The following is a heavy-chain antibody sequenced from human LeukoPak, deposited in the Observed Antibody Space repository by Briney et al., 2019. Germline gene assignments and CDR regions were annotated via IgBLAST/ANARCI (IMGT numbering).Heavy chain of an antibody. V-gene: IGHV4-59*08. CDR2: ISDSENT. D-gene: IGHD3-22*01. Sequence: SETLSLTCTVSGGSIRSSYWSWIRQPPGKGLEWIGCISDSENTNYNPSLKSRVTISVDASKNQFSLKLTSMTAADTAVYFCARHRRYYFDSEFDFWGQGTLVTVSS. J-gene: IGHJ4*02. CDR3: ARHRRYYFDSEFDF. CDR1: GGSIRSSY.